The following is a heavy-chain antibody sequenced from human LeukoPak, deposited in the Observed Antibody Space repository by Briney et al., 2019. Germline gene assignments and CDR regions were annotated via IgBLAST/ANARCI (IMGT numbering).Heavy chain of an antibody. D-gene: IGHD2-15*01. V-gene: IGHV3-48*01. CDR1: GFTFSSYS. Sequence: GGSLRLSCAASGFTFSSYSMNWVRQAPGKGLEWVSYISSSGSTIYYADSVKGRFTISRDNAKDSLYLQMNSLRAEDTAVYYCARDFIGRRVAYYFDYWGQGTLVTVSS. CDR3: ARDFIGRRVAYYFDY. CDR2: ISSSGSTI. J-gene: IGHJ4*02.